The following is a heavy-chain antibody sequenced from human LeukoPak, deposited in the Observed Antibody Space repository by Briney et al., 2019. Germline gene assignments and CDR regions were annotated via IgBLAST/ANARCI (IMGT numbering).Heavy chain of an antibody. CDR3: ARTPRQGFFDL. V-gene: IGHV3-21*01. CDR2: ISSSSSYI. J-gene: IGHJ2*01. CDR1: GFTFSSYS. Sequence: PGGSLRLSCAASGFTFSSYSMNWGRQAPGKGLEWVSSISSSSSYIYYADSVKGQLPSSRDNAKNSLYLQMNSLRAEDTAVYYCARTPRQGFFDLWGRGTLVTVSS.